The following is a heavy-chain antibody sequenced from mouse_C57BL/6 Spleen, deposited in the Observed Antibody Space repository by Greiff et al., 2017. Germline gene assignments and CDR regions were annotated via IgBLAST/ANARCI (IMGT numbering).Heavy chain of an antibody. D-gene: IGHD2-2*01. Sequence: VQRVESGAELVMPGASVKLSCKASGYTFTSYWMHWVKQRPGQGLEWIGEIDPSDSYTNYNQKFKGKSTLTVDKSSSTAYMQLSSLTSEDSAVYYDARPRAYGYGGDYYAMGYWGQGTSVTVSS. CDR1: GYTFTSYW. CDR2: IDPSDSYT. CDR3: ARPRAYGYGGDYYAMGY. J-gene: IGHJ4*01. V-gene: IGHV1-69*01.